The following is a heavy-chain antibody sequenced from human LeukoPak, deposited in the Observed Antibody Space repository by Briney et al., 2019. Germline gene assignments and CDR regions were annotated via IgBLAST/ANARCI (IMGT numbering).Heavy chain of an antibody. J-gene: IGHJ3*01. CDR1: GFTFRSYW. CDR3: TRPHTGTHGTFHF. Sequence: GGSLRLSCAASGFTFRSYWMHWVRQAPGKGLEWVAVISYDGSNKYYADSVKGRFTISRDNSKNTLYLQMNSLRLEDTATYYCTRPHTGTHGTFHFWGQGTVVTVSS. CDR2: ISYDGSNK. V-gene: IGHV3-30*03. D-gene: IGHD2/OR15-2a*01.